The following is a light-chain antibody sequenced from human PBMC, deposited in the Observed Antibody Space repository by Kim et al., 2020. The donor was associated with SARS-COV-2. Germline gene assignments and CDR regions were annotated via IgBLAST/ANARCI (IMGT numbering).Light chain of an antibody. J-gene: IGKJ1*01. CDR2: GTS. V-gene: IGKV1-13*02. Sequence: AIQLAQSPPSLSASVDRVTITCRASQGIGTSLAWYRQRPGKAPQLLMEGTSTLESGVPSGFTGSGSGTDFILTISSLQPEDFATYYCQQFKSFPPTFGQGTKVDIK. CDR1: QGIGTS. CDR3: QQFKSFPPT.